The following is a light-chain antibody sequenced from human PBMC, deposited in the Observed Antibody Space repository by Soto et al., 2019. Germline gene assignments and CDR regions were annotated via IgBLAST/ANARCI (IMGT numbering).Light chain of an antibody. J-gene: IGKJ1*01. CDR3: QQYNDWPTWT. V-gene: IGKV3-15*01. Sequence: EVVMTQSPATLSVSPGDRATLSCRASQSVTSDLAWYQHKPGRAPRLLIYGASTRATGIPARFGGSGSGTEFTLTISSLQSEDFAVYYCQQYNDWPTWTFGQGTKV. CDR1: QSVTSD. CDR2: GAS.